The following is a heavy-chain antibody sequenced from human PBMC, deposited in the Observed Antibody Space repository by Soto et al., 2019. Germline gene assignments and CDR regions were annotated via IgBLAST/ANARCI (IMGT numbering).Heavy chain of an antibody. CDR1: GFTFTTYG. V-gene: IGHV3-30*18. Sequence: QVHLVESGGGVVPPGRSLRLSCAASGFTFTTYGMSWVRQTPDLGMEWVAVISNDGKSQYYADSVQGRFTISRDNSRNTLPLQMDSLRTEDTAVYFCAKDVTQWLDRFDSWGQGTLVTVSS. D-gene: IGHD6-19*01. J-gene: IGHJ4*02. CDR2: ISNDGKSQ. CDR3: AKDVTQWLDRFDS.